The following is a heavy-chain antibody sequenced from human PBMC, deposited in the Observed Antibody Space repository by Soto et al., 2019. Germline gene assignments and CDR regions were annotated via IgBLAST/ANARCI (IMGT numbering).Heavy chain of an antibody. CDR3: AGEGGERWELQPARGY. CDR1: GYTFTSYG. D-gene: IGHD1-26*01. V-gene: IGHV1-18*01. Sequence: QVQLVQSGAEVKKPGASVKVSCKASGYTFTSYGISWVRQAPGQGLEWMGWISAYNGNTNYAQKLQGRVTMTTDTXTXXAGMELRSQSSGDTAGYYGAGEGGERWELQPARGYCGQGTLVTVSS. CDR2: ISAYNGNT. J-gene: IGHJ4*02.